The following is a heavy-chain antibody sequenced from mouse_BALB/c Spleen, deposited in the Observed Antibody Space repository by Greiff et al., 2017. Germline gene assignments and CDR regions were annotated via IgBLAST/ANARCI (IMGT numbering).Heavy chain of an antibody. CDR3: ARPPMITTSWYFDV. V-gene: IGHV1-14*01. CDR1: GYTFTSYV. Sequence: VQLQQSGPELVKPGASVKMSCKASGYTFTSYVMHWVKQKPGQGLEWIGYINPYNDGTKYNEKFKGKATLTSDKSSSTAYMELSSLTSEDSAVYYCARPPMITTSWYFDVWGAGTTVTVSS. CDR2: INPYNDGT. D-gene: IGHD2-4*01. J-gene: IGHJ1*01.